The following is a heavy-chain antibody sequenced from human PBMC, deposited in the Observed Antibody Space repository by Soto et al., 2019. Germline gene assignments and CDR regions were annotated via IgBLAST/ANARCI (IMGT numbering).Heavy chain of an antibody. CDR1: GYTFTSYD. Sequence: QVQLVQSGAEVKKPGASVKVSCKASGYTFTSYDINWVRQATGQGLEWMGWMNPNSGNTGYAQKFQGRVTMTRNTSISTAYMELSRLGSADTAVYYCESEKTSYGTDAWGQGTTVTVSS. J-gene: IGHJ6*02. CDR2: MNPNSGNT. V-gene: IGHV1-8*01. CDR3: ESEKTSYGTDA.